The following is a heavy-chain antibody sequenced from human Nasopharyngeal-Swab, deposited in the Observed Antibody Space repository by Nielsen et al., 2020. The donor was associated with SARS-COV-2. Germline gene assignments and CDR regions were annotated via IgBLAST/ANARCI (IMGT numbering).Heavy chain of an antibody. V-gene: IGHV4-34*01. CDR1: GGSFSGYY. CDR3: ARGALRSEVSSSGPKKRQNWFDP. D-gene: IGHD6-6*01. Sequence: SETLSLTCAVYGGSFSGYYWSWIRQPPGKGLEWIGEINHSGSTNYNPSLKSRVTISVDTSKNQFSLKLSSVTAADTAVYYCARGALRSEVSSSGPKKRQNWFDPWGQGTLVTVSS. CDR2: INHSGST. J-gene: IGHJ5*02.